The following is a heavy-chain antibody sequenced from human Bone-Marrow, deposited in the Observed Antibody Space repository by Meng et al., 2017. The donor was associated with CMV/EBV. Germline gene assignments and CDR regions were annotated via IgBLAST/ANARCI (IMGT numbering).Heavy chain of an antibody. D-gene: IGHD3-16*02. CDR3: AREGITFGGVIGGFDP. CDR1: GFTFDDYG. Sequence: GGSLRLSCAASGFTFDDYGMGWVRQAPGKGLEWVSGINWNGGSTGYADSVKGRFTISRDNAKNSLYLQMNSLRAEDTALYYCAREGITFGGVIGGFDPWGQGTLVTVSS. CDR2: INWNGGST. J-gene: IGHJ5*02. V-gene: IGHV3-20*04.